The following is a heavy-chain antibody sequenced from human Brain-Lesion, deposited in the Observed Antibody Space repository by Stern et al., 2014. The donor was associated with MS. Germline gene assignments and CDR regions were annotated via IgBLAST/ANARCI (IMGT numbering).Heavy chain of an antibody. CDR2: IPYDGSDN. CDR3: AKDGFEAAAAPYWFAP. V-gene: IGHV3-30*18. CDR1: GFTFSLYG. J-gene: IGHJ5*02. Sequence: QVQLVESGGGVVQPGRSLRLSCAASGFTFSLYGMHWVRQAPGKGLEWVAVIPYDGSDNYYADSVKGRFTISRDNSKNTVYLQMNSLTPEDTAIYYCAKDGFEAAAAPYWFAPWGQGTLVTVSS. D-gene: IGHD6-13*01.